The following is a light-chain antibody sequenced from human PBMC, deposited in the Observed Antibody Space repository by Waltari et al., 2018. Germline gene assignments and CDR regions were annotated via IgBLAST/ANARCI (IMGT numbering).Light chain of an antibody. Sequence: DVVMTQSPLSLPVTLGQRASISCRSSQSLPYSDGNTYLNWFHQRPGQSPRRLIYKFSNRDSGVPDRFSGSGSGTDFTLTISRVEAEDVGTCFCMVITHWPPSLTFGGGTKVEIK. CDR2: KFS. V-gene: IGKV2-30*01. CDR1: QSLPYSDGNTY. CDR3: MVITHWPPSLT. J-gene: IGKJ4*01.